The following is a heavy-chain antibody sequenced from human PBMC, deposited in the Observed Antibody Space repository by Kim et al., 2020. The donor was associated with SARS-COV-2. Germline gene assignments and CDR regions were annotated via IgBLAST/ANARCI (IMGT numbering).Heavy chain of an antibody. CDR2: INHSGST. D-gene: IGHD2-2*01. CDR1: GGSFSGYY. Sequence: SETLSLTCAVYGGSFSGYYWSWIRQPPGKGLEWIGEINHSGSTNYNPSLKSRVTISVDTSKNQFSLKLSSVTAADTAVYYCARVVVAAVTYFDYWGPGT. J-gene: IGHJ4*02. CDR3: ARVVVAAVTYFDY. V-gene: IGHV4-34*01.